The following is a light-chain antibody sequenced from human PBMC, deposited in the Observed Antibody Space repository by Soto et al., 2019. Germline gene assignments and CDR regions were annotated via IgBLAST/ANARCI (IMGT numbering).Light chain of an antibody. CDR2: AAS. CDR3: QQYYSYPQT. V-gene: IGKV1-8*01. Sequence: AIRMTRSPSSFYASTGDRVNLAGRASQGISSYLAWYQQKPGKAPKLLIYAASTLQSGVPSRFSGSGSGTDFTLTISCLQSEDFATYYCQQYYSYPQTFGGGTKVDIK. J-gene: IGKJ4*01. CDR1: QGISSY.